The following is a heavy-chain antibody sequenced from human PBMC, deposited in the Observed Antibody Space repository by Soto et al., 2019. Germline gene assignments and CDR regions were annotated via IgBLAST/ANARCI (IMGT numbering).Heavy chain of an antibody. D-gene: IGHD3-16*01. CDR2: TSYDGSDK. V-gene: IGHV3-30*19. CDR1: GFTFRSYV. Sequence: QVQLVESGGGVVQPGTSLRVSCVGSGFTFRSYVIHWVRQAPGKGLEWVALTSYDGSDKYYADSVRGRFTISRDNSRNSVHLKMDRLRLEDTALYYCARWGTTGGLDVWGQGTLVSVSS. CDR3: ARWGTTGGLDV. J-gene: IGHJ1*01.